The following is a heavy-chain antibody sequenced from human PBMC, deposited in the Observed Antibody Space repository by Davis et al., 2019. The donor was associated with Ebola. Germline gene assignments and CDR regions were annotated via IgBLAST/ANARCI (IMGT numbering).Heavy chain of an antibody. CDR3: VPGTWI. D-gene: IGHD5-12*01. Sequence: GESLKISCAASGFTFSSYAMSWVRQAPGKGLEWVSAISGSGGSTYYADSVKGRFTISRDDAKRSLFLQMNSLRAEDTAVYYCVPGTWIRGQGSLVTVSS. J-gene: IGHJ4*02. CDR1: GFTFSSYA. CDR2: ISGSGGST. V-gene: IGHV3-23*01.